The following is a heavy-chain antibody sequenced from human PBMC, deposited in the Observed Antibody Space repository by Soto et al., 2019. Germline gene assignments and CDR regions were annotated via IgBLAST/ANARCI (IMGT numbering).Heavy chain of an antibody. CDR1: GFTFWSYA. CDR2: ISGSGDST. J-gene: IGHJ4*02. V-gene: IGHV3-23*01. Sequence: PGGSLRLSCAASGFTFWSYAMNWVRQAPGKGLEWVSGISGSGDSTYYADSVKGRFTVSRDNSKNTLYLQMNSLRAKDTAVFYCAKERSSGWSFDYWGQGTLVTVSS. D-gene: IGHD6-19*01. CDR3: AKERSSGWSFDY.